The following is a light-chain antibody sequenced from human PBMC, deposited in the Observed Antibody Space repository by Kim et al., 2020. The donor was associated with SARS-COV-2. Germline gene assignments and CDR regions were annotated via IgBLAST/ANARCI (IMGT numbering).Light chain of an antibody. J-gene: IGKJ1*01. CDR2: AES. V-gene: IGKV1-39*01. CDR1: QSISSY. CDR3: QQSYSTPWT. Sequence: ASVGDRVTITCRASQSISSYLNWYQQKPGKAPKLLIYAESSLQSGVPSRFSGSGSGTDFTLTISSLQPEDFATYYCQQSYSTPWTFGQGTKVDIK.